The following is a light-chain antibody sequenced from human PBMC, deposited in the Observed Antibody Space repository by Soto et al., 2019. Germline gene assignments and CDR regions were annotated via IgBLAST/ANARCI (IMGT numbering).Light chain of an antibody. J-gene: IGLJ3*02. Sequence: QSVLTQPPSVSAAPRQRVTISCSGTSSNIGNNAVNWYQQVPGKAPKLLIHFVDRVPSGVSDRFSGSKSGTSASLAISGLQSEDEGDYYCAAWDDSLNGPVFGGGTKLTVL. V-gene: IGLV1-36*01. CDR3: AAWDDSLNGPV. CDR2: FVD. CDR1: SSNIGNNA.